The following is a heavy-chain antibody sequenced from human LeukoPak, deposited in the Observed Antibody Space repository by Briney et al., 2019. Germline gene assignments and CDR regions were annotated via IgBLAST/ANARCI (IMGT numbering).Heavy chain of an antibody. CDR3: ARVTRTFYDILTGRSREGRFDY. CDR2: TYYSGST. J-gene: IGHJ4*02. CDR1: GGSIISGGYY. D-gene: IGHD3-9*01. V-gene: IGHV4-31*03. Sequence: SETLSLTCTVPGGSIISGGYYWSWIRQHPGKGLEWIGYTYYSGSTYYNPSLKSRVTVSADTSKNQFSLKLRSVTAADTAVYYCARVTRTFYDILTGRSREGRFDYWGQGTLVTVSS.